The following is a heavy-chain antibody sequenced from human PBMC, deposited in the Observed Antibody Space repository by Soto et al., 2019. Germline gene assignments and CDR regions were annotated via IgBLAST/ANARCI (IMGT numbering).Heavy chain of an antibody. CDR3: ASRDPGTSVDY. Sequence: SETLSLTCAVSGGSFTSNNWWTWVRRPPGQGLEWIGEIYRTGSTNYNPSLKSRVTTSLDKSENQFSLKVTSLTAADTAVYYCASRDPGTSVDYWGQGTLVTVSS. J-gene: IGHJ4*02. V-gene: IGHV4-4*02. CDR2: IYRTGST. D-gene: IGHD1-7*01. CDR1: GGSFTSNNW.